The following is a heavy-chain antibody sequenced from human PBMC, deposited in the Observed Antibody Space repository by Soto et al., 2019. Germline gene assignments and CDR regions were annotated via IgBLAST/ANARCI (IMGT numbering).Heavy chain of an antibody. CDR1: GFTFSSYA. Sequence: GGSLRLSWAASGFTFSSYAMSWVLQAPGKGLEWVSYISGSSNIIYYADSVKGRFTISRDNAKNSLYLQMHSLRAEDTAVYYCARGRGIQVVLPATHPFDYWGQGTQVTVSS. CDR2: ISGSSNII. J-gene: IGHJ4*02. D-gene: IGHD2-2*01. V-gene: IGHV3-48*01. CDR3: ARGRGIQVVLPATHPFDY.